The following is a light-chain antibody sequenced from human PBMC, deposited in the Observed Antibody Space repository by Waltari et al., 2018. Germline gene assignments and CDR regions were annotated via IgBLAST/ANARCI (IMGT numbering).Light chain of an antibody. CDR1: SHDVGLYTL. CDR2: EVN. CDR3: SSYTTHTPVV. V-gene: IGLV2-23*02. Sequence: QSALTQPASVSASPGQSITISCTGTSHDVGLYTLSSWYQHHPGKVPPLIINEVNRRPSGVSNRFSGSKSGNTASLTVSGLLAEDEADYFCSSYTTHTPVVFGGGTKLTVL. J-gene: IGLJ3*02.